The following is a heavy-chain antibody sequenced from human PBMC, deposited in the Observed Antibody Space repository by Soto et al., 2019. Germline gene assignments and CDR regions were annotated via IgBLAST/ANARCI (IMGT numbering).Heavy chain of an antibody. CDR2: IIPIFGTA. J-gene: IGHJ6*02. Sequence: QVQLVQSGAEVKKPGSSVKVSCKASGGTFSSYAISWVRQAPGQGLEWMGGIIPIFGTANYAQKFQGRVTITGDESTGTADVELSSLRSEDPAVYYCARNYHCRSTSCYRYYYYGMDVWGQGPKVTVS. CDR3: ARNYHCRSTSCYRYYYYGMDV. V-gene: IGHV1-69*01. CDR1: GGTFSSYA. D-gene: IGHD2-2*02.